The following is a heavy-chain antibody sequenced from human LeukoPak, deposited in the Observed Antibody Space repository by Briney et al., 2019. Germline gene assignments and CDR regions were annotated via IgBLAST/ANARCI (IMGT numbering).Heavy chain of an antibody. CDR2: ISSDGSNN. CDR3: ARDRYSSGWYGDFDY. D-gene: IGHD6-19*01. V-gene: IGHV3-30-3*01. J-gene: IGHJ4*02. CDR1: GFTFNSYA. Sequence: GRSLRLSCAASGFTFNSYAMHWVRQAPGKGLEWVAVISSDGSNNYYADSVKGRFTISRDNSKNTLYLQVNSLRAEDTAVYYCARDRYSSGWYGDFDYWGQGTLVTVSS.